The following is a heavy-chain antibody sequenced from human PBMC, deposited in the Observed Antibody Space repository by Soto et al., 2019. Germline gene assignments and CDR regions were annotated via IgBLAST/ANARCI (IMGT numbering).Heavy chain of an antibody. V-gene: IGHV3-23*01. Sequence: HPGGSLRLSCAASGFTFSSYAMGWVRQAPGKGLEWVSAISGSGGSTYYADSVKGRFTISRDNSKNTLYLQMNSLKAEDTAVYYCARGITIFGVAPPDAFDIWGQGTMVTVSS. D-gene: IGHD3-3*01. J-gene: IGHJ3*02. CDR1: GFTFSSYA. CDR2: ISGSGGST. CDR3: ARGITIFGVAPPDAFDI.